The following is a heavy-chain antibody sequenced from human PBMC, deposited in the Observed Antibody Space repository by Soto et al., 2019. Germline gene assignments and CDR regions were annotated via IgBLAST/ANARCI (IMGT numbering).Heavy chain of an antibody. CDR3: ANDRGFIDHCDY. CDR1: GFAFSSYA. V-gene: IGHV3-23*01. CDR2: ISGSTSGT. J-gene: IGHJ4*02. D-gene: IGHD3-16*02. Sequence: EVQLLESGGGLVQPGGSLRLSCAASGFAFSSYAMSWVRQAPGKGLEWVSSISGSTSGTYYADAVKGRFTISRDNSNNTLYLQMNSLRAEDTAVYYCANDRGFIDHCDYWGQGALVTVSS.